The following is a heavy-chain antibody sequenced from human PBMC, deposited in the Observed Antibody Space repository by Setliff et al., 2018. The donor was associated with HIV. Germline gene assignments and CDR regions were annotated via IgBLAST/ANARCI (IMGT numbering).Heavy chain of an antibody. CDR1: GSPFNNYY. CDR2: IDHSGGP. J-gene: IGHJ4*02. D-gene: IGHD5-12*01. CDR3: ARGPVSGYDRGWVDS. V-gene: IGHV4-34*01. Sequence: LSLTCAVYGSPFNNYYWSWIRQSPGKGLEWIGEIDHSGGPNYKSSLKSRVTITIDTSKNQFSLKVTSVTAADTAIYYCARGPVSGYDRGWVDSWGQGTQVTVS.